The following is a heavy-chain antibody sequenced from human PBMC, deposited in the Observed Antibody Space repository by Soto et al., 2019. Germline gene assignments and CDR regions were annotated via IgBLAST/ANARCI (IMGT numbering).Heavy chain of an antibody. J-gene: IGHJ4*02. Sequence: GGSLRLSCAASGFTFSNAWMSWVRQAPGKGLEWVGRIKSKTDGGTTDYAAPVKGRFTISRDDSKNTLYLQMNSLKTEDTAVYYCTTDSSGWYPNFDYWGQGTLVTVSS. V-gene: IGHV3-15*01. CDR2: IKSKTDGGTT. D-gene: IGHD6-19*01. CDR3: TTDSSGWYPNFDY. CDR1: GFTFSNAW.